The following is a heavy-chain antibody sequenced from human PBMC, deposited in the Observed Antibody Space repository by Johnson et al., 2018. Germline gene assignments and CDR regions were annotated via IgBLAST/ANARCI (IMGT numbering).Heavy chain of an antibody. CDR1: GFTFSSYG. CDR2: ISYDGSNK. Sequence: QVQLVESGGGVVQPGRSLRLSCAASGFTFSSYGMHWVRQAPGKGLEWVAVISYDGSNKYYADSVKGRFTISRDNSKNTLYLQMNSLRAEDTAVYYCAKIGYFSSTSCYVDDAFDIWGQGTMVTVSS. V-gene: IGHV3-30*18. D-gene: IGHD2-2*03. CDR3: AKIGYFSSTSCYVDDAFDI. J-gene: IGHJ3*02.